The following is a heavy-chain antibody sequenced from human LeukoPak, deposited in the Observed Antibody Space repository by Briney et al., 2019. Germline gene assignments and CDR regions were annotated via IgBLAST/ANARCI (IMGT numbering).Heavy chain of an antibody. Sequence: GGSLRLSCAASGFTFSSYAMSWVRQAPGKGLEWVSVIYSGGSTYYADSVKGRFTISRDNSKNTLYLQMNSLRAEDTAVYYCATRSGYYLWDFEYWGQGTLVTVSS. CDR2: IYSGGST. D-gene: IGHD3-3*01. CDR3: ATRSGYYLWDFEY. V-gene: IGHV3-53*01. J-gene: IGHJ4*02. CDR1: GFTFSSYA.